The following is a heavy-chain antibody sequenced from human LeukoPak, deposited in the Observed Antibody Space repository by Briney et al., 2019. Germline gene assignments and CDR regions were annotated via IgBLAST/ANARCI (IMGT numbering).Heavy chain of an antibody. CDR2: ISGSGGRT. CDR1: GFTFSSYA. CDR3: AKDLSGYSSSSAL. Sequence: GGSLRLSCAASGFTFSSYAMSWVRQAPGKGLEWVSAISGSGGRTYYADSVKGRFTISRDNSKNTLYLQMNSLRAEDTAVYYCAKDLSGYSSSSALWGQGTLVTVSS. J-gene: IGHJ4*02. V-gene: IGHV3-23*01. D-gene: IGHD6-6*01.